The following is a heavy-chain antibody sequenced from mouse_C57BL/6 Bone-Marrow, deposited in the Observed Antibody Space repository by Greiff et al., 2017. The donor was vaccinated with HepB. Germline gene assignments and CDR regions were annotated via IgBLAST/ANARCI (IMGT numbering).Heavy chain of an antibody. V-gene: IGHV1-11*01. Sequence: QVQLQHSGAELASPGASVTLSCKASGYTFTDHIMNWVKKRPGQGLEWIGRIYPVSGETNYNQKFMGKATFSVDRSSRTVYMVLNSLTADDPAVYYFGRPGITTVVDGAWFAYWGQGTLVTVSA. CDR2: IYPVSGET. D-gene: IGHD1-1*01. CDR3: GRPGITTVVDGAWFAY. J-gene: IGHJ3*01. CDR1: GYTFTDHI.